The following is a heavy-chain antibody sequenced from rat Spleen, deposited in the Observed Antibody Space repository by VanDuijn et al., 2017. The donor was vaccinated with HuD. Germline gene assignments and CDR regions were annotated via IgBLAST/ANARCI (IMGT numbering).Heavy chain of an antibody. CDR3: AVSGYGY. D-gene: IGHD4-3*01. J-gene: IGHJ2*01. CDR1: GFIFSDYN. V-gene: IGHV5-7*01. Sequence: EVQLVETGRGLVQPGKSLKLSCVASGFIFSDYNMAWVRQAPKKGLEWVATISYDGTTTYYPDSVKGRFTISRDNAENTVYLQMNSLRSEDTATYYCAVSGYGYWGQGVMVTVSS. CDR2: ISYDGTTT.